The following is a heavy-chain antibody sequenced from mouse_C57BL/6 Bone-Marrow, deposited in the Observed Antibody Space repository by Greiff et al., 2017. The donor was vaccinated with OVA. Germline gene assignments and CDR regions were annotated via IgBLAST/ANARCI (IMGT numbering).Heavy chain of an antibody. Sequence: QVQLQQPGAELVKPGASVKMSCKASGYTFTSYWITWVKQRPGQGLEWIGDIYHGSGSTNYNEKFKSKATLTVDTSTSTANMQLSSLTSEDSAVYYYARREPYGGFAYWGQGTLVTVSA. CDR1: GYTFTSYW. D-gene: IGHD1-1*02. CDR3: ARREPYGGFAY. J-gene: IGHJ3*01. V-gene: IGHV1-55*01. CDR2: IYHGSGST.